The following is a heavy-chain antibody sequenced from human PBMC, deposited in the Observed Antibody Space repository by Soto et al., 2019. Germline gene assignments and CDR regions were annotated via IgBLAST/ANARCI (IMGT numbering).Heavy chain of an antibody. CDR1: GFTFSNFA. CDR3: VKSHYDFWSGYEYYFDY. V-gene: IGHV3-23*01. J-gene: IGHJ4*02. CDR2: ISAGRGST. Sequence: GGSLRLSCAASGFTFSNFAMSWVRQAPGKGLEWVSAISAGRGSTYYADSVKGRFTISRDNSKNTLYLQMKSLRAEDTAVYYCVKSHYDFWSGYEYYFDYWGQGALVTVSS. D-gene: IGHD3-3*01.